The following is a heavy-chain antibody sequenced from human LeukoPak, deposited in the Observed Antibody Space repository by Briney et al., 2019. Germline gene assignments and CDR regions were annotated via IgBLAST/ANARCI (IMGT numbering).Heavy chain of an antibody. V-gene: IGHV3-23*01. CDR2: ISGSGGST. Sequence: PGGSLRLSCAASEFTFNRYAMTWVRQAPGKGLEWVSSISGSGGSTYYADSVKGRFTISRDNSKNTLYLQMNSLRAEDTAVYYCAKEAGWVGGSITWGQGTLVTVSS. CDR1: EFTFNRYA. D-gene: IGHD3-10*01. J-gene: IGHJ4*02. CDR3: AKEAGWVGGSIT.